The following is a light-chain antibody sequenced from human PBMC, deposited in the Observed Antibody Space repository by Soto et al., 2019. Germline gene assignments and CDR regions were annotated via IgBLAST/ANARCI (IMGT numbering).Light chain of an antibody. Sequence: QSALTQPASVSASPGQSITMSCTGTSSDVGGSDNVSWYQHHPGKSPKLMIYDVTNRPSGVSNRFSGSKSGNTASLTISGLQAEDEADYYCISSTSSTTSHVVFGGGTKLTVL. CDR3: ISSTSSTTSHVV. V-gene: IGLV2-14*03. J-gene: IGLJ2*01. CDR2: DVT. CDR1: SSDVGGSDN.